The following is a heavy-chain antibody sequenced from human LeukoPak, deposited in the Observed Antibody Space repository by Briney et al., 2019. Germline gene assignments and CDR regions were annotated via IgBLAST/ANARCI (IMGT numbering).Heavy chain of an antibody. V-gene: IGHV4-59*08. J-gene: IGHJ4*02. CDR1: GGSISSYY. D-gene: IGHD3-22*01. CDR3: ARQERARQVVIKYYYFDY. Sequence: SETLSLTCTVSGGSISSYYWSWIRQPPGKGLEWIGYIYYSGSATYNPSLKSRVTISLDTSKNQFSLKLSSVTAADTAVYYCARQERARQVVIKYYYFDYWGQGTLVTVSS. CDR2: IYYSGSA.